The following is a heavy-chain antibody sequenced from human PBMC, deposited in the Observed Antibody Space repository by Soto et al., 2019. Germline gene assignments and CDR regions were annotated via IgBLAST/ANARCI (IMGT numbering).Heavy chain of an antibody. CDR1: GGSISSYY. J-gene: IGHJ6*02. CDR3: ARGGGPRYYCYGMDV. V-gene: IGHV4-59*01. CDR2: IYYSGST. Sequence: SETLSLTCTVSGGSISSYYWSWIRQPPGKGLEWIGYIYYSGSTNYNPSLKSRVTISVDTSKNQFSLKLSSVTAADTAVYYCARGGGPRYYCYGMDVWGQGTTVTVSS. D-gene: IGHD1-26*01.